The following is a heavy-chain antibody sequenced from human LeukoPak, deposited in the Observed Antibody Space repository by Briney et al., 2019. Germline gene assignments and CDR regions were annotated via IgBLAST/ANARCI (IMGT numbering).Heavy chain of an antibody. Sequence: GGSLRLSCAASGFTFSSYGMHWVRQAPSKGLEWVAVISYDGSNKYYADSVKGRFSISRDNSKNTLYLQMNSLRTEDTAIYYCAKDLQWELQQIDYWGQGTLVTVSS. CDR2: ISYDGSNK. V-gene: IGHV3-30*18. CDR1: GFTFSSYG. J-gene: IGHJ4*02. D-gene: IGHD1-26*01. CDR3: AKDLQWELQQIDY.